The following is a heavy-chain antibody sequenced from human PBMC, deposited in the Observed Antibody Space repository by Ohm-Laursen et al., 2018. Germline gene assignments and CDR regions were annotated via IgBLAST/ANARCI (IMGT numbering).Heavy chain of an antibody. J-gene: IGHJ1*01. CDR1: GFTFRSYG. CDR3: AKDFDPDSGRAPR. CDR2: ISGSGGST. Sequence: SLRLSCAASGFTFRSYGLHWVRQAPGKGLEWVSAISGSGGSTYYADSVKGRFTISRDNSKNTLYLQMNSLRAEDTAVYYCAKDFDPDSGRAPRWGQGTLVTVSS. V-gene: IGHV3-23*01. D-gene: IGHD1-26*01.